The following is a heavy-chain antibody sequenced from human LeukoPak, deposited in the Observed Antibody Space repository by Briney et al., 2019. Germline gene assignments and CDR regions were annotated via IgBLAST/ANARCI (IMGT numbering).Heavy chain of an antibody. CDR3: ARHIVVVSTPADWFDP. D-gene: IGHD2-21*01. Sequence: SETLSLTCTASGGSISSSSYYWGWIRPPPGRGLEWIGSIYYTGSTYYNPSLKSRVTISVDTSKNQFSLKLSSVSAADTALYYCARHIVVVSTPADWFDPWGQGTLVTVSS. J-gene: IGHJ5*02. CDR1: GGSISSSSYY. V-gene: IGHV4-39*01. CDR2: IYYTGST.